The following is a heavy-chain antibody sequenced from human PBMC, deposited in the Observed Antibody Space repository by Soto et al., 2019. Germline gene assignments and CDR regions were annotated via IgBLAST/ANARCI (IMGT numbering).Heavy chain of an antibody. CDR1: GGSISSGDYY. Sequence: QVQLQESGPGLVKPSQTLSLTCTVSGGSISSGDYYWSWIRQPPGKGLEWIGYIYYSGSTYYNPSLQSRVTISVDTSKHQFSLKLSSVTAADTAVYYCARDSGGYSSTNYFDYWGQGTLVTVSS. CDR3: ARDSGGYSSTNYFDY. J-gene: IGHJ4*02. D-gene: IGHD5-18*01. V-gene: IGHV4-30-4*01. CDR2: IYYSGST.